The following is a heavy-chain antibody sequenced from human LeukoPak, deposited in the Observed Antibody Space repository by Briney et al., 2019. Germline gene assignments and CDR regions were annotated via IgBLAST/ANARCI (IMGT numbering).Heavy chain of an antibody. CDR2: IYSGGST. V-gene: IGHV3-66*01. J-gene: IGHJ5*02. Sequence: PGGSLRLSCAASGFTFSSSYMSWVRQAPGRGLEWVSVIYSGGSTDYAESVKGTFTISRDNSKNTLYLQMNSLRAEDTAVYYCARDRRDGYCLGHWGQGTPVTVSS. CDR3: ARDRRDGYCLGH. CDR1: GFTFSSSY. D-gene: IGHD5-24*01.